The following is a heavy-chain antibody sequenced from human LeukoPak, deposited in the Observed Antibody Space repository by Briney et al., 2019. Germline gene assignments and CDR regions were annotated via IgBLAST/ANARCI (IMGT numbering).Heavy chain of an antibody. CDR3: ARDQSPGWLPGY. V-gene: IGHV3-7*03. J-gene: IGHJ4*02. D-gene: IGHD6-19*01. CDR1: GFTFSSYW. Sequence: GGSLRLSCAASGFTFSSYWMSWVRQAPGKGPEWVANINKDGGEKYYVDSVKGRFTISRDNAKNSLYLQMNSLRADDTAVYYCARDQSPGWLPGYWGQGTLVTVSS. CDR2: INKDGGEK.